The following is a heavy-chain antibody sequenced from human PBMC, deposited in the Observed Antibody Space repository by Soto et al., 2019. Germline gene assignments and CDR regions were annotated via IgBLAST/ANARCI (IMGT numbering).Heavy chain of an antibody. D-gene: IGHD3-16*01. J-gene: IGHJ3*02. Sequence: SETLSLTCAVSGYSISSGNWWGWIRQPPGKGLEWIGYIYYSGRTYYNPSLKSRVTLSVDTSKNQFSLKLSSVTAVDTAVYYCARSLASTLYAFDIWGQGTMVTVSS. V-gene: IGHV4-28*01. CDR1: GYSISSGNW. CDR2: IYYSGRT. CDR3: ARSLASTLYAFDI.